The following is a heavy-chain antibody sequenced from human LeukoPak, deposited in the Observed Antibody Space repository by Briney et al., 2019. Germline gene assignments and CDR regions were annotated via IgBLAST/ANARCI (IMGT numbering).Heavy chain of an antibody. CDR2: INPNSGDT. D-gene: IGHD3-10*01. V-gene: IGHV1-2*06. Sequence: ASVKVSCKASGYIFTGYYMHWVRQAPGQGLEWMGRINPNSGDTNYAQKFQGRVTMTRDTSISTAYMELSRLRSDDTAVYYCARNIWFGESADAFDIWGQGTMVTVSS. CDR3: ARNIWFGESADAFDI. J-gene: IGHJ3*02. CDR1: GYIFTGYY.